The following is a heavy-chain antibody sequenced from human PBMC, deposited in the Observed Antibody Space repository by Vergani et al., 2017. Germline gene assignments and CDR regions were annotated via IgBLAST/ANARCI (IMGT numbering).Heavy chain of an antibody. CDR2: ISSSSSYI. J-gene: IGHJ6*02. CDR1: GFTFSSYS. CDR3: ARGGYCSSTSCRYYYYGMDV. V-gene: IGHV3-21*01. D-gene: IGHD2-2*01. Sequence: EVQLVESGGGLVKPGGSLRLSCAASGFTFSSYSMNWVRQAPGKGLEWVSSISSSSSYIYYADSVKGRFTISRDNAKNSLYLQMNSLRAEDTAVYYCARGGYCSSTSCRYYYYGMDVWGQGTTVTVSS.